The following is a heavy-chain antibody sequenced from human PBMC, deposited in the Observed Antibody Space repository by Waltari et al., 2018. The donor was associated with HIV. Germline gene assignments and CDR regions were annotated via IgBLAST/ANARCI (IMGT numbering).Heavy chain of an antibody. CDR2: ICNSGTT. V-gene: IGHV4-4*02. J-gene: IGHJ3*02. Sequence: QVRLQESGPGLVKPSGTLSLTCVVSSGSISSSNCWSWVRRPPGKWRGWIGEICNSGTTNYNPYFKSRIDMSIDQSDNLFALVLESVTAADTATYFCARARPLLTTWAGVYDIWGQGTMVIVSS. D-gene: IGHD4-4*01. CDR3: ARARPLLTTWAGVYDI. CDR1: SGSISSSNC.